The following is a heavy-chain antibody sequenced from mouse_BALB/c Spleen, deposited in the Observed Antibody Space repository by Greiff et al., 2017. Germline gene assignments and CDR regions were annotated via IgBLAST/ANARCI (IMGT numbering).Heavy chain of an antibody. D-gene: IGHD2-14*01. CDR2: ISSGGST. Sequence: DVKLVESGGGLVKPGGSLKLSCAASGFTFSSYAMSWVRQTPEKRLEWVASISSGGSTYYPDSVKGRFTISRDNARNILYLQMSSLRSEDTAMYYCARGYDNYAMDYWGQGTSVTVSS. J-gene: IGHJ4*01. CDR1: GFTFSSYA. V-gene: IGHV5-6-5*01. CDR3: ARGYDNYAMDY.